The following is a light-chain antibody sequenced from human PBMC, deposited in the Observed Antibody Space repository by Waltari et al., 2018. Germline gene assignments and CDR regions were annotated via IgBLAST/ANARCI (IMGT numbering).Light chain of an antibody. CDR3: QQGFTVPHT. CDR2: AAS. J-gene: IGKJ2*01. V-gene: IGKV1-39*01. Sequence: DIQMTQSPSSLSASVGDRVTLTCRASQPIDNYLNRYQHKPGTAPKLLISAASTLQSGVSSRFRGSGSGTDFTLTIRGLVPEDSATYYCQQGFTVPHTFGQGTKL. CDR1: QPIDNY.